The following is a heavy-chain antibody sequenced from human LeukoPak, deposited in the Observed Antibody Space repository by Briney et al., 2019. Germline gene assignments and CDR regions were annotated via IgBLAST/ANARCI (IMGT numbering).Heavy chain of an antibody. CDR2: TSGSGGST. Sequence: GGSLRLSGAASGFTFSSYAMSWVRQAPGKGLEWVSGTSGSGGSTYYAGSVKGRFTISRDNSKNTLYLQMNSLRVEDTAVYYCAKNDGSQCYSHLDSWGQGTLVTVSS. V-gene: IGHV3-23*01. D-gene: IGHD3-22*01. CDR3: AKNDGSQCYSHLDS. J-gene: IGHJ4*02. CDR1: GFTFSSYA.